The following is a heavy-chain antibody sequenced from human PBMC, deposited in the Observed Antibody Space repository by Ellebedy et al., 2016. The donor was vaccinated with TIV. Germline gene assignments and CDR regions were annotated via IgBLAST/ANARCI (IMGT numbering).Heavy chain of an antibody. CDR2: IWYDGSNK. CDR3: ARDLWELHFDYYFDS. V-gene: IGHV3-33*08. Sequence: PGGSLRLSCTASGFTFSNSGMHWVRQAPGKGPEWVAVIWYDGSNKYYADSVKGRFTISRDNSRNTLYLQMNSLRAEDTAIYYCARDLWELHFDYYFDSWGQGTLVTVSS. D-gene: IGHD1-26*01. CDR1: GFTFSNSG. J-gene: IGHJ4*02.